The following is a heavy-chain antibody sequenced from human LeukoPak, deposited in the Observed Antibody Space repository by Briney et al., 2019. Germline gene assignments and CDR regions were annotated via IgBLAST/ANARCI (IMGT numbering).Heavy chain of an antibody. Sequence: PGGSLRLSCAASGFTFSGSAMHWVRQASGKGLEWVGRIRSKANSYATAYAASVKGRFTISRDDSKNTAYLQMNSLRAEDTAVYYCARAKYDSSGYYYRPLMAFDIWGQGTMVTVSS. V-gene: IGHV3-73*01. CDR3: ARAKYDSSGYYYRPLMAFDI. CDR2: IRSKANSYAT. D-gene: IGHD3-22*01. CDR1: GFTFSGSA. J-gene: IGHJ3*02.